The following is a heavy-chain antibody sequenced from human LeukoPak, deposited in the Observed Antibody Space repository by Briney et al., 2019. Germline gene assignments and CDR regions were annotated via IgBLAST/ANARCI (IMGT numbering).Heavy chain of an antibody. D-gene: IGHD5-18*01. J-gene: IGHJ4*02. Sequence: PSETLSLTCTVSGGSISSYYWSWIWQPPGKGLEWIGYIYYIGSTNYNPSLKSRVTISVDTSNNQFSLKLNSVTAAETAVYYCARVSAMVTIFDHWGQGTLVTVSS. V-gene: IGHV4-59*01. CDR1: GGSISSYY. CDR3: ARVSAMVTIFDH. CDR2: IYYIGST.